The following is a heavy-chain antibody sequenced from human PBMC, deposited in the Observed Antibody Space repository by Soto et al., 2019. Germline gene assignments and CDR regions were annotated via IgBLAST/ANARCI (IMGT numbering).Heavy chain of an antibody. J-gene: IGHJ2*01. CDR2: ISYDGSNK. D-gene: IGHD3-16*01. CDR1: GLTFSSYG. Sequence: GQLVESGGGVVQTGRSLRLSCAASGLTFSSYGMHWVRQAPGKGLEWVALISYDGSNKYYVDSVKGRFTISRDNSKKTMYLEMISLRTDYTAVYYCASGRGRWYFDRWGRGTLVTVSS. CDR3: ASGRGRWYFDR. V-gene: IGHV3-30*03.